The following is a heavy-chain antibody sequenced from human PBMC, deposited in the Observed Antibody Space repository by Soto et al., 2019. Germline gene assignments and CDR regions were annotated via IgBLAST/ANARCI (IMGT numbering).Heavy chain of an antibody. J-gene: IGHJ6*04. CDR2: INHSGAI. D-gene: IGHD2-21*02. CDR3: ASGWRWALLASRPCCVDV. V-gene: IGHV4-34*02. Sequence: QLHLQQWGAGLLKPSETLSLTCAVYGGSFSGYYWSWIRQPPGKGLEWIGEINHSGAINYNPSLKSRVTISVDTSKNQFSLKLTSVAAADTAVYYCASGWRWALLASRPCCVDVWGAETTVTVSS. CDR1: GGSFSGYY.